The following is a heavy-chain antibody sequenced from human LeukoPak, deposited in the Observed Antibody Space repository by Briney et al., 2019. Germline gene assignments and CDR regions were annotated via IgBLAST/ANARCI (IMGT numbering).Heavy chain of an antibody. CDR2: IIPIFGTA. J-gene: IGHJ5*02. CDR3: VGTGGNFRPDTENWFDP. CDR1: GGTFSSYA. Sequence: ASVKVSCKASGGTFSSYAISWVRQAPGQGLEWMGGIIPIFGTANYAQKFQGRVTITADESTSTAYMELSSLRSEDTAVYYCVGTGGNFRPDTENWFDPWGQGTLVTVSS. D-gene: IGHD4-23*01. V-gene: IGHV1-69*13.